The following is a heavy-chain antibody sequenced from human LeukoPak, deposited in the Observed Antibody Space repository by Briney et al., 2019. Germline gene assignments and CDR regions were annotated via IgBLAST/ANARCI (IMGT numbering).Heavy chain of an antibody. Sequence: GGSLRLSCAASGFTFSSCSMNWVRQAPGRGLEWVSSISSSRSYIYYTDSVKGRFTISRDNAKNSLYLQMNSLRADDTAVHYCARDNSTSYNWFGPWGQGTLVTVSS. CDR1: GFTFSSCS. V-gene: IGHV3-21*01. D-gene: IGHD5-18*01. CDR2: ISSSRSYI. J-gene: IGHJ5*02. CDR3: ARDNSTSYNWFGP.